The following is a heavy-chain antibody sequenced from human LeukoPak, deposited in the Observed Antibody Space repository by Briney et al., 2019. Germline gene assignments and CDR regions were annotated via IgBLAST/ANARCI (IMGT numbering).Heavy chain of an antibody. D-gene: IGHD5-18*01. CDR1: GGSFSGYY. V-gene: IGHV4-34*01. CDR2: INHSGST. Sequence: SETLSLXCAVYGGSFSGYYWSWIRQPPGKELEWIGEINHSGSTNYNPSLKSRVTISVDTSKNQFSLKLSSVTAADTAVYYCARGLFLWAGTARTYYFDYWGQGTLVTVSS. CDR3: ARGLFLWAGTARTYYFDY. J-gene: IGHJ4*02.